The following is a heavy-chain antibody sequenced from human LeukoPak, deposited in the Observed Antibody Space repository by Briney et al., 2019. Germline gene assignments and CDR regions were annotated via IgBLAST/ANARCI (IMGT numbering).Heavy chain of an antibody. V-gene: IGHV5-51*01. J-gene: IGHJ4*02. D-gene: IGHD2-2*01. CDR1: GYSFTSYW. CDR3: ARHFHGGVVPAAFDY. CDR2: IYPGDSDT. Sequence: GESLKISCKGSGYSFTSYWIGWVRQMPGKGLEWMGIIYPGDSDTRYSLSFQGQVTISADKSISTAYLQWSSLKASDTAMYYCARHFHGGVVPAAFDYWGQGTLVTVSS.